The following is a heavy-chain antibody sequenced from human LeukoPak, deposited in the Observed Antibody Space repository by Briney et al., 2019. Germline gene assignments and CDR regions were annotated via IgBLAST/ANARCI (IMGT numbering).Heavy chain of an antibody. CDR2: IKSKADGGTT. D-gene: IGHD1-26*01. V-gene: IGHV3-15*01. J-gene: IGHJ4*02. Sequence: PGGSLRLSCAASGFSFTHAWMSWVRQAPGKGLEWVGRIKSKADGGTTDCAGPGFTILRDDSENTLYLHMNGLKTEDTAVYYCTTDILGPYNGTYSGPPTIWGQGTLVTVSS. CDR1: GFSFTHAW. CDR3: TTDILGPYNGTYSGPPTI.